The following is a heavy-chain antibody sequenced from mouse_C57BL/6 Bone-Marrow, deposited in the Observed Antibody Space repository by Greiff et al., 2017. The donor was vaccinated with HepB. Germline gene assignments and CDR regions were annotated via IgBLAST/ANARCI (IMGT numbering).Heavy chain of an antibody. CDR3: AIDRLRYWYFDV. V-gene: IGHV5-4*01. CDR2: LSDGGSYT. J-gene: IGHJ1*03. Sequence: EVKLVESGGGLVKPGGSLKLSCAASGFTFSSYAMSWVRQTPEKRLEWVATLSDGGSYTYYPDNVKGRFTISRDNAKNNLYMQRSHLTSEDTAMYYCAIDRLRYWYFDVWGTGTTVTVSS. D-gene: IGHD3-2*02. CDR1: GFTFSSYA.